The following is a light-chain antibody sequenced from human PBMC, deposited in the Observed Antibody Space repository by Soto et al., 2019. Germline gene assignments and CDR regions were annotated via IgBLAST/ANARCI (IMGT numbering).Light chain of an antibody. CDR2: AAS. Sequence: EILVTQSPETLSVSPGERATLSCRASQSVSSNLAWYQQRPGQAPRLLIYAASTRATGIPARLSGGGSGTEFTLTIRSLQSEDFAVYYCQQYNNWWTFGQGTKVDIK. J-gene: IGKJ1*01. CDR3: QQYNNWWT. CDR1: QSVSSN. V-gene: IGKV3-15*01.